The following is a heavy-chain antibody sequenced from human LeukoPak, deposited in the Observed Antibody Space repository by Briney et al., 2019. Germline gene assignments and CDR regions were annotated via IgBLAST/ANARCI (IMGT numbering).Heavy chain of an antibody. D-gene: IGHD2-8*01. CDR1: GFTFRGYW. Sequence: GGSLRLSCAASGFTFRGYWMHWVRQAPGKGLVWVSRINSDGSTTTYADSVRGRFTTSRDNAKNTLYLQMNSLGAKDTAVYYCARVEGPNYYFYGMDVWGQGTTVTVFS. CDR2: INSDGSTT. V-gene: IGHV3-74*01. CDR3: ARVEGPNYYFYGMDV. J-gene: IGHJ6*02.